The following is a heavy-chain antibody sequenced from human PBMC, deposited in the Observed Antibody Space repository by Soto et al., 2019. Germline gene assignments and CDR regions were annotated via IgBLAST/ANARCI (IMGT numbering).Heavy chain of an antibody. CDR1: GFTFSSYG. D-gene: IGHD2-21*02. V-gene: IGHV3-33*08. Sequence: GSLRLSCAASGFTFSSYGMHWVRQAPGKGLEWVAVIWYDGNDTWYADSVKGRFIISRDNSKNTLYLQMNSLRAEDTAVYYCARDGCGGDCSPVRGAFDIWGQGTMVTVSS. J-gene: IGHJ3*02. CDR3: ARDGCGGDCSPVRGAFDI. CDR2: IWYDGNDT.